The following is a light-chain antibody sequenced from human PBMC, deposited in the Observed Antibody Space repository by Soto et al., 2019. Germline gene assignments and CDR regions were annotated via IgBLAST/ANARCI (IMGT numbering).Light chain of an antibody. Sequence: QSALTQPASVSGSPGQSITISCTGTSSDVGGYNYVSWYQQHPGKAPKLMIYEVSNRPSGVSNRFSGSKSGNTASLTISGLQAEDEADYFCSYYKSSITWVFGGGTKLTVL. CDR3: SYYKSSITWV. J-gene: IGLJ3*02. V-gene: IGLV2-14*01. CDR1: SSDVGGYNY. CDR2: EVS.